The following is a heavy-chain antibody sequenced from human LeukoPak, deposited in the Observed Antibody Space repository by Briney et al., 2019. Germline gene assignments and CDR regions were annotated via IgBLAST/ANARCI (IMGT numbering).Heavy chain of an antibody. CDR3: TGCLAAQKFDS. CDR1: GASISEYY. J-gene: IGHJ4*02. CDR2: IYYSGST. V-gene: IGHV4-59*01. Sequence: NPSETLSLTCTVSGASISEYYYSWLRQPPGKGLEWIGYIYYSGSTNYNPSLQSRITISVDTSKNQFALRMSSVTDADTAVYCCTGCLAAQKFDSWGQGTLVTVSS. D-gene: IGHD6-6*01.